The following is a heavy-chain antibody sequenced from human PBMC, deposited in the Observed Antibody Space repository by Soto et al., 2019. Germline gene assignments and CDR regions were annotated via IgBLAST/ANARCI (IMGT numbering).Heavy chain of an antibody. CDR3: ARRTLGKLDV. V-gene: IGHV5-51*01. CDR2: IYPGDSDT. Sequence: VESLKISCQGSGCSFTTFWIGWVRQMPGKGLEWIGIIYPGDSDTRYSPSFQGQVTISADKSISTAYVQWSSLKASDTAIYYCARRTLGKLDVWGLGTTVTVSS. J-gene: IGHJ6*02. CDR1: GCSFTTFW.